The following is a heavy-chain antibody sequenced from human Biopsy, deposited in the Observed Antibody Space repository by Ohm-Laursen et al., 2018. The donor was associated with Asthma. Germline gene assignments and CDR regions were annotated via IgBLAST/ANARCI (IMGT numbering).Heavy chain of an antibody. J-gene: IGHJ6*02. CDR2: ISFDGSNK. D-gene: IGHD4-17*01. V-gene: IGHV3-30*03. CDR3: ARGSAYDYGEFYAMDV. Sequence: SLRLSCAASGFSFSNYGMHWVRQAPGKGLEWVAVISFDGSNKDFADSVKSRFTISRDNFKNSLYLQMNGLRAEDTAVYYCARGSAYDYGEFYAMDVWGQGTTVTVSS. CDR1: GFSFSNYG.